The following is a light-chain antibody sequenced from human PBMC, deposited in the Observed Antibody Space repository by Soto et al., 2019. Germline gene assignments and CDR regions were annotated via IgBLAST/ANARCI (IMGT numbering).Light chain of an antibody. CDR2: GNN. CDR1: SSNIGAAYD. V-gene: IGLV1-40*01. Sequence: QSVLTQPPSVSGAPGQKVTISCTRSSSNIGAAYDVHWYQHLPGTAPKLLIYGNNNRPSWVPDRFSGSKSGPSASLAITGRQAEDEADYYCQSYDSSLSGWVFGGGTQLTVL. J-gene: IGLJ3*02. CDR3: QSYDSSLSGWV.